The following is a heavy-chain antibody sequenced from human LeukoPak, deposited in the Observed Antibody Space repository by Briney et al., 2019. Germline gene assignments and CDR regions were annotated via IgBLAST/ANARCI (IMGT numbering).Heavy chain of an antibody. D-gene: IGHD6-13*01. CDR3: AKDRSSTWSLDF. V-gene: IGHV3-30*18. Sequence: GGSLRLSCAASGFTFSSDGMHWVRQAPGKGLEWVAVISYDGSSKYYADSVRGRFTISRDNSKNTLCLQMNSLRGEDTAVYYCAKDRSSTWSLDFWGQGTLVTVSS. CDR1: GFTFSSDG. CDR2: ISYDGSSK. J-gene: IGHJ4*02.